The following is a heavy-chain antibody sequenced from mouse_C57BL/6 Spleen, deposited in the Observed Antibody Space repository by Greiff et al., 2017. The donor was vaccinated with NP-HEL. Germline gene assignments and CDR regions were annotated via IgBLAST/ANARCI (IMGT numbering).Heavy chain of an antibody. CDR3: ARGTTVVAMDY. Sequence: QVQLQQSGAELARPGASVKMSCKASGYTFTSYTMHWVKQRPGQGLEWIGYINPSSGYTKYNQKFKDKATLTADKSSSTAYMQLSSLTSEDSAVYYCARGTTVVAMDYWGQGTSVTVSS. J-gene: IGHJ4*01. CDR1: GYTFTSYT. CDR2: INPSSGYT. V-gene: IGHV1-4*01. D-gene: IGHD1-1*01.